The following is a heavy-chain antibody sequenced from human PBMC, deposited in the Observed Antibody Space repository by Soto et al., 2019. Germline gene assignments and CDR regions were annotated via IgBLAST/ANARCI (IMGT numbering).Heavy chain of an antibody. D-gene: IGHD3-22*01. CDR1: GYSFTSYW. CDR3: ARGGYYDSSGYHLVGMDV. Sequence: GESLKISCKGSGYSFTSYWIGWVRQMPGKGLEWMGIIYPGDSDTRYSPSFQGQVTISADKSISTAYLQWSSLKASDTAMYYCARGGYYDSSGYHLVGMDVWGQGTTVTVSS. V-gene: IGHV5-51*01. CDR2: IYPGDSDT. J-gene: IGHJ6*02.